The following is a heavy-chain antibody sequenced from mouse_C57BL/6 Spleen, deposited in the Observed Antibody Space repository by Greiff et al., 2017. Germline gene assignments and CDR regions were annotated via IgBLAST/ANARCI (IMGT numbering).Heavy chain of an antibody. Sequence: EVQLMESGGGLVKPGGSLKLSCAASGFTFSDYGMHWVRQAPEKGLEWVAYISSGSSTIYYADTVKGRFTISRDNAKNTLFLQMTSLRSEDTAMYYCATMVTKGYYYAMDYWGQGTSVTVAS. CDR3: ATMVTKGYYYAMDY. J-gene: IGHJ4*01. CDR1: GFTFSDYG. V-gene: IGHV5-17*01. CDR2: ISSGSSTI. D-gene: IGHD2-1*01.